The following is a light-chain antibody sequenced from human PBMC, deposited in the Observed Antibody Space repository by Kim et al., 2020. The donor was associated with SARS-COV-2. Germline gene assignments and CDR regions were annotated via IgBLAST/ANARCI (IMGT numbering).Light chain of an antibody. CDR2: DVG. V-gene: IGLV2-11*01. CDR1: SSDVGGYNY. J-gene: IGLJ3*02. Sequence: GQSVTISCTGTSSDVGGYNYVSWYQQHPGKAPKLMIYDVGKRPSGVPDRFSGSKSGNTASLTISGLQAEDEADYYCCSYAGSYTLVFGGGTKLTVL. CDR3: CSYAGSYTLV.